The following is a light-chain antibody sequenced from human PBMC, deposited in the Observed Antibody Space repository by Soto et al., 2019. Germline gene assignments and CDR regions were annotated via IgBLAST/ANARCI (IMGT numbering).Light chain of an antibody. CDR2: GAS. J-gene: IGKJ1*01. V-gene: IGKV3-20*01. CDR3: QQYGSTPGT. CDR1: QSVTSNY. Sequence: EIVLTQSPGTLSLSPGERATLSCRASQSVTSNYLAWCQQRPGQAPRLLIYGASTRATGIPDRFSGSGSGTDFTLTISRLEPEDFAVYYCQQYGSTPGTFRRGPKVEIK.